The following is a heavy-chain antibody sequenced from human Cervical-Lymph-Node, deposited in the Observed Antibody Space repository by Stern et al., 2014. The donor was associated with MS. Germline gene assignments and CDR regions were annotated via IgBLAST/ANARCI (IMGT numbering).Heavy chain of an antibody. CDR1: GGSFGYYA. CDR3: ARDRRHYDTSGGYYFDS. Sequence: QLVQSGAEVKKPGSSVKVSCTASGGSFGYYAINWVRQAPGQGPEWMGGIIPIVGTANYAQKFQGRVTITADESTSTAYMELSSLRSEDTAVYYCARDRRHYDTSGGYYFDSWGQGTLVTVSS. D-gene: IGHD3-22*01. CDR2: IIPIVGTA. V-gene: IGHV1-69*01. J-gene: IGHJ4*02.